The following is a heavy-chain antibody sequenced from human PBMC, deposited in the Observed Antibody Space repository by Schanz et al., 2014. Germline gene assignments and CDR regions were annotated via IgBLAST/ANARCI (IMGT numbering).Heavy chain of an antibody. Sequence: QVQLQESGPGLLKPSATLSLTCTVSGGSIRSYFWSWIRQPPGKGLEWIGYIYYSGSSDYNPSLKNRLTITVDKHKKQSSLKVTTRTAADTAVYYCARGHLPHGITVAARGFDPWGQGTLVTVSS. CDR1: GGSIRSYF. D-gene: IGHD6-19*01. J-gene: IGHJ5*02. CDR2: IYYSGSS. CDR3: ARGHLPHGITVAARGFDP. V-gene: IGHV4-59*12.